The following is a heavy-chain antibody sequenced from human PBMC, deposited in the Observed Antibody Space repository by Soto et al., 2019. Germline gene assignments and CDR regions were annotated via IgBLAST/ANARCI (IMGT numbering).Heavy chain of an antibody. J-gene: IGHJ4*02. D-gene: IGHD3-3*01. CDR2: IWYDGSNK. V-gene: IGHV3-33*01. Sequence: QVQLVESGGGVVQPGRSLRLSCAASGFTFSSYGMHWVRQAPGKGLEWVAVIWYDGSNKYYADSVKGRFTISRDNSKNTLYLQMNSLRAEDTAVYYCAREGEFRFLEWLLGSGGYFDYWGQGTLVTVSS. CDR3: AREGEFRFLEWLLGSGGYFDY. CDR1: GFTFSSYG.